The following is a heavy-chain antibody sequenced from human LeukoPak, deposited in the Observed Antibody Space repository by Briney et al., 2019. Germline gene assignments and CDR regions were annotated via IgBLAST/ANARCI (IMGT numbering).Heavy chain of an antibody. J-gene: IGHJ4*02. V-gene: IGHV3-53*04. D-gene: IGHD3-22*01. CDR3: ARVSNSYDGSGYFDY. CDR1: GFTVSTNC. CDR2: IYSGGTT. Sequence: GGSLRLSCAASGFTVSTNCMTWVRQAPGKGLEWVSTIYSGGTTYYADSVMGRFTISRHNSRNTLYLQMNSLRAEDTAVYYCARVSNSYDGSGYFDYWGQGTPVTVSS.